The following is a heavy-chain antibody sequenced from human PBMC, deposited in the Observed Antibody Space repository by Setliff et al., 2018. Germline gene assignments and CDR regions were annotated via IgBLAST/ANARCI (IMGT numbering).Heavy chain of an antibody. D-gene: IGHD3-22*01. CDR3: ARINFYVSSGYYYAPDY. J-gene: IGHJ4*02. Sequence: GASVKVSCKASGYIFTNYVIQWVRQAPGQGLEWMGWINVANGNTRYSQKLQGRVTITMDTPATTVYMEVTSLRSEDTAIYYCARINFYVSSGYYYAPDYWGPGTLVTVSS. V-gene: IGHV1-3*01. CDR1: GYIFTNYV. CDR2: INVANGNT.